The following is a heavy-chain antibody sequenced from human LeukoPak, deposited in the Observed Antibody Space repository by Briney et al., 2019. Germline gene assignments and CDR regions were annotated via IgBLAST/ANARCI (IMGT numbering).Heavy chain of an antibody. CDR3: ARHGSDYYDSSVGTFDI. J-gene: IGHJ3*02. D-gene: IGHD3-22*01. CDR1: GGSISSYY. Sequence: TSETLSLTCTVSGGSISSYYWSWIRQPPGKGLEWIGYIYYSGSTNYNPSLKSRVTISVDTSKNQFSLKLSSVTAADTAVYYCARHGSDYYDSSVGTFDIWGQGTMVTVSS. CDR2: IYYSGST. V-gene: IGHV4-59*08.